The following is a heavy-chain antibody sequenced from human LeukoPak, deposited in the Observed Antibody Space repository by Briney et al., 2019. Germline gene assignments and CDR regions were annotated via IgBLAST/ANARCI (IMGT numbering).Heavy chain of an antibody. CDR2: ISAYNGNT. J-gene: IGHJ4*02. V-gene: IGHV1-18*01. D-gene: IGHD6-6*01. CDR1: GYTFSSYG. Sequence: ASVKLSCKASGYTFSSYGISWVRQAPGQGLEWMGWISAYNGNTNYAQKLQGRVTMTTHTSTSTAYMELRSLRSDDTAVYYCARQYSSSSSVAYWGQGTLVTVSS. CDR3: ARQYSSSSSVAY.